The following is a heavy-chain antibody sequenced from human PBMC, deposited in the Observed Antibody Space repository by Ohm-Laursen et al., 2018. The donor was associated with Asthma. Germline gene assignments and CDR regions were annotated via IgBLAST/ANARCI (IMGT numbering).Heavy chain of an antibody. CDR3: ARGSLEGLQ. Sequence: SLRLSCSAPGFTFSSYAMSWVRQAPGKGLEWVSAISGSGGSTYYADSVKGRFTISRDKSKNTLYMQMNSLRAEDTAVYYCARGSLEGLQWGQGTLVTVSS. CDR2: ISGSGGST. V-gene: IGHV3-23*01. D-gene: IGHD5-24*01. J-gene: IGHJ4*02. CDR1: GFTFSSYA.